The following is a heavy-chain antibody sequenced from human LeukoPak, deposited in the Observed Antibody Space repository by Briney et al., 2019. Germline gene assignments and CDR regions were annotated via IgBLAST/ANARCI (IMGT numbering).Heavy chain of an antibody. CDR3: ARTDSNGYYSDY. CDR2: IDWDDDK. J-gene: IGHJ4*02. CDR1: GFSLSTGGMC. Sequence: SGPALVKPTQTLTLTCTFSGFSLSTGGMCVSSIRQSPGKALEWLARIDWDDDKYYNTSLKTRLTISKDTSKNQVVLTMTNMDPEDTATYYCARTDSNGYYSDYWGQGTLVTVSS. V-gene: IGHV2-70*11. D-gene: IGHD3-22*01.